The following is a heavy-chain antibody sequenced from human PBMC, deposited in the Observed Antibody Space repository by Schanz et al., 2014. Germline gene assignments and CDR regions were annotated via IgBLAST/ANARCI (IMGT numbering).Heavy chain of an antibody. D-gene: IGHD3-9*01. CDR3: AYYDVLTGFDY. CDR2: ISGSSIHK. Sequence: QVQLVDSGGGLVKPGGSLRLSCAASGFTFSDYYMAWIRQAPGKGLEWVSHISGSSIHKNYADSVKGRFSISRDNGETSVYLQINSLRVEDTAVYYCAYYDVLTGFDYWGQGTQVTVSS. J-gene: IGHJ4*02. CDR1: GFTFSDYY. V-gene: IGHV3-11*05.